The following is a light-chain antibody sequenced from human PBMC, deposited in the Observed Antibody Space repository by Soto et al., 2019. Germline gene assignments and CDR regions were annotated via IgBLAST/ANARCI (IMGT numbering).Light chain of an antibody. Sequence: QSALTQPASVSGSPGQSITISCTGTSSDVGGYNFVSWYQQHPDKAPKLMIYDVTNRPSGVSNRFSGSKSGNTASLTISGLQAEDEAGYYCSSYTSISTYVFGTGTKLTVL. V-gene: IGLV2-14*01. CDR2: DVT. J-gene: IGLJ1*01. CDR3: SSYTSISTYV. CDR1: SSDVGGYNF.